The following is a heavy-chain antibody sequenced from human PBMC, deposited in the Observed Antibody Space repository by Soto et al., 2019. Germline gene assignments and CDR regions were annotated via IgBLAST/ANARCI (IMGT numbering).Heavy chain of an antibody. CDR3: ARGRASGSYYLLDY. V-gene: IGHV1-8*01. D-gene: IGHD3-10*01. CDR1: GNTFTSYD. J-gene: IGHJ4*02. CDR2: INPNSGNI. Sequence: ASVKVSCKASGNTFTSYDINWVRHATGHGLEWMGWINPNSGNIGYTQKFQGRVTMTRDTAIRTAYMEVSRLRSDDTAVYYCARGRASGSYYLLDYWGQGTLVTVSS.